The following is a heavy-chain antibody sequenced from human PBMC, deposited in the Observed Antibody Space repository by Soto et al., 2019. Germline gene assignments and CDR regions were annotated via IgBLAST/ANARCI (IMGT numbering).Heavy chain of an antibody. D-gene: IGHD3-3*01. CDR2: ISFDSSEI. CDR1: GVIVSNNA. J-gene: IGHJ4*02. V-gene: IGHV3-30*01. Sequence: LGLSCVFSGVIVSNNAMLWIRQAPGKGLEWVAFISFDSSEIHYADSVKGRFTISRDNPRNTLFLHVNSPRADDTAVYYCAIARVADSSLDHWGQGTLVTVSS. CDR3: AIARVADSSLDH.